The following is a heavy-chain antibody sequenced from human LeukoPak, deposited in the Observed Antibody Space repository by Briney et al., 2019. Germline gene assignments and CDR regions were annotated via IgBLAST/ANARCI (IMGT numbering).Heavy chain of an antibody. CDR2: IKQDGSEK. CDR3: ARKNDYGDFHFDY. J-gene: IGHJ4*02. V-gene: IGHV3-7*04. CDR1: GFTFSKYW. Sequence: GGSLRLSCAASGFTFSKYWMTWVHQAPGKGLEWVANIKQDGSEKNSVDSVKGRFTISRDNAKNSLYLQMNSLRAEDTAVYYCARKNDYGDFHFDYWGQGTLVTVSS. D-gene: IGHD4-17*01.